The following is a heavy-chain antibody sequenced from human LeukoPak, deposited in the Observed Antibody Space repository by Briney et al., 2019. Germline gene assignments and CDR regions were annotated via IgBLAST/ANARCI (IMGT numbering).Heavy chain of an antibody. Sequence: SETLSLTCSVSGVSISGFYWSWIRQPPGKGLEWMGYIYYSGSPNYNPSLKSRVTISVDTSRKLFSLKLSSVTAADSAVYYCAGFCASSTCYNGGTNFAFWGQGALVTVSS. J-gene: IGHJ4*02. V-gene: IGHV4-59*08. CDR1: GVSISGFY. CDR3: AGFCASSTCYNGGTNFAF. CDR2: IYYSGSP. D-gene: IGHD2-2*01.